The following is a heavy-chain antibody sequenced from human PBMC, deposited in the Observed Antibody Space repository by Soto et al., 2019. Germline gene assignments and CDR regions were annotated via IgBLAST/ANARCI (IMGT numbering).Heavy chain of an antibody. J-gene: IGHJ3*02. D-gene: IGHD6-19*01. Sequence: EVQLVESGGGLVQRGRFLRLYCAASGFTFDDYAMHWVRQAPGKGLEWVSGISWNSGSIGYADSVKGRFTISRDNAKSSLCLQMNSLRAEDTALYYCAKVLYSSRWYRVVLDAFDIWRQGTMVTVS. CDR2: ISWNSGSI. V-gene: IGHV3-9*01. CDR1: GFTFDDYA. CDR3: AKVLYSSRWYRVVLDAFDI.